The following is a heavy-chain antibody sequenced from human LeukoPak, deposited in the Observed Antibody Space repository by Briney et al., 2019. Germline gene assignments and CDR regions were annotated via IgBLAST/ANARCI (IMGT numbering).Heavy chain of an antibody. CDR1: GYTFTGYY. D-gene: IGHD3-10*01. V-gene: IGHV1-2*04. J-gene: IGHJ4*02. Sequence: ASVKVSCKASGYTFTGYYMHWVRQAPGQGLEWMGWINPNSGGTNYAQKFQGWVTMTRDTSISTAYMELSRLRSDDTAVYYCATAEVLLWSYYFDYWGQGTLVTVSS. CDR3: ATAEVLLWSYYFDY. CDR2: INPNSGGT.